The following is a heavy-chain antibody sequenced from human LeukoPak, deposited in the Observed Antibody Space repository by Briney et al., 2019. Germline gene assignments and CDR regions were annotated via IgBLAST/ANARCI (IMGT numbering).Heavy chain of an antibody. CDR1: GGSISSYS. Sequence: XXTLSLTCTVSGGSISSYSCSWIRQPXGKGLEWIGNIYHSGSTNSSPSLKSRVRISVDTSKNKFSLKLSSVTAADTAVYYCARVDSSSYYSSERSFDIWGRGTMVTVSS. J-gene: IGHJ3*02. CDR2: IYHSGST. D-gene: IGHD3-22*01. V-gene: IGHV4-59*01. CDR3: ARVDSSSYYSSERSFDI.